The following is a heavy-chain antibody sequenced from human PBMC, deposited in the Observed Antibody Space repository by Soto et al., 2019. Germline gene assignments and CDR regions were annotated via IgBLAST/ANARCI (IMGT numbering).Heavy chain of an antibody. CDR3: ARANYYGSSGYYPIDY. V-gene: IGHV1-69*02. Sequence: QVQLVQSGAEVKKPGSSVKVSCKASGGTFSSYTISWVRQAPGQGLEWMGRIIPILGIANYAQKFQGRVTSHANKSTIAAYLELSRLKSEDTAVYYCARANYYGSSGYYPIDYWGQGTLVTVSS. D-gene: IGHD3-22*01. CDR2: IIPILGIA. J-gene: IGHJ4*02. CDR1: GGTFSSYT.